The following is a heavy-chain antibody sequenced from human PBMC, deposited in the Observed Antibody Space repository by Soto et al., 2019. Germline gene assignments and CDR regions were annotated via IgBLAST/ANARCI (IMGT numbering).Heavy chain of an antibody. Sequence: ASVKVSCKASGGTFSSYTISWVRQAPGQGLEWMGRIIPILGIANYAQKFQGRVTITADKSTSTAYMELSSLRSEDTAVYYCASGTNYYGSGSYINYYYYYMDVWGKGTTVTVSS. CDR1: GGTFSSYT. J-gene: IGHJ6*03. CDR3: ASGTNYYGSGSYINYYYYYMDV. CDR2: IIPILGIA. V-gene: IGHV1-69*02. D-gene: IGHD3-10*01.